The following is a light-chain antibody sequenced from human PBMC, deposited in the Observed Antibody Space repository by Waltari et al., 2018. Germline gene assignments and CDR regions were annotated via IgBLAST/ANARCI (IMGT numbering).Light chain of an antibody. Sequence: DIVMTQSPLFLPVTPGEPASISCRSSQSLLHSNGYNYWDWYLQKPGQSPQILIYLGSNRASGVPDRFSGSGSGTDFTLKISRVEAEDAGVYYCMEALQSVTFGQGTRLEIK. J-gene: IGKJ5*01. CDR3: MEALQSVT. CDR1: QSLLHSNGYNY. V-gene: IGKV2-28*01. CDR2: LGS.